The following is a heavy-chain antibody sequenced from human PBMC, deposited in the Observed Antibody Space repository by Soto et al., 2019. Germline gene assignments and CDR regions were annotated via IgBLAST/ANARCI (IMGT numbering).Heavy chain of an antibody. CDR3: AKDGGITMVRGVIIETDVVLDY. Sequence: VQLLESGGGLVQPGGSLRLSCAASGFTFSSYAMSWVRQAPGQGLEWVSAISGSGGSTYYADSVKGRFTISRDNSKNTHYLKMNSRRAADTAVYYCAKDGGITMVRGVIIETDVVLDYWGQGTLVTVSS. CDR2: ISGSGGST. V-gene: IGHV3-23*01. CDR1: GFTFSSYA. J-gene: IGHJ4*02. D-gene: IGHD3-10*01.